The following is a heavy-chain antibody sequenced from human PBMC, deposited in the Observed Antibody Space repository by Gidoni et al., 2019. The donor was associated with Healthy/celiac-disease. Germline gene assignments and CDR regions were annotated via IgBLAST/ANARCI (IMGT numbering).Heavy chain of an antibody. CDR1: GFTFDAYG. J-gene: IGHJ2*01. CDR3: ARDLTPEYSSSSWYFDL. CDR2: INWNGGST. V-gene: IGHV3-20*04. Sequence: EVQLVESGGGVVRPGGSLRLSCAASGFTFDAYGMSWVRQAPGKGLEWVSGINWNGGSTGYADSVKGRFTISRDNAKNSLYLQMNSLRAEDTALYYCARDLTPEYSSSSWYFDLWGRGTLVTVSS. D-gene: IGHD6-6*01.